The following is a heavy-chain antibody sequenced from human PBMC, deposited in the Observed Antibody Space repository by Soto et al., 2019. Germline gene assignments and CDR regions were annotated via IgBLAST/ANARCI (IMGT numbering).Heavy chain of an antibody. J-gene: IGHJ5*02. V-gene: IGHV4-4*07. CDR2: IYSSGST. Sequence: ETLSLTCTVTCGTISGYYWTWIRQSAGGGLEWIGRIYSSGSTNYNPSLKSRVTISLDTSMNHFSLRLSSVTAADTAVYYCARGQRFSDWFDPWGQGTLVTVSS. CDR3: ARGQRFSDWFDP. CDR1: CGTISGYY. D-gene: IGHD3-3*01.